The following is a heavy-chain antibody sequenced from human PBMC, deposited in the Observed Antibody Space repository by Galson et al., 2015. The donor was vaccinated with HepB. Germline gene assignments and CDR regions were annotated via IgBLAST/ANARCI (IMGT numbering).Heavy chain of an antibody. Sequence: SVKVSCKASGGTFSSYAISWVRQAPGQGLEWMGGIIPIFGTANYAQKFQGRVTITAGESTSTAYMELSSLRSEDTAVYYCASRYYYDSSHVGDIWGQGTMVTVSS. J-gene: IGHJ3*02. D-gene: IGHD3-22*01. CDR3: ASRYYYDSSHVGDI. CDR2: IIPIFGTA. V-gene: IGHV1-69*13. CDR1: GGTFSSYA.